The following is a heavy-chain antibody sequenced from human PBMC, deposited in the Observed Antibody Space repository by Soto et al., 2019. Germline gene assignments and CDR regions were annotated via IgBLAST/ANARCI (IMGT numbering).Heavy chain of an antibody. CDR3: ARARGSSFNYYDSSGYPSEYFQH. CDR2: ISYDGSNK. Sequence: PGGSLRLSCAASGFTFSSYAMHWVRQAPGKGLEWVAVISYDGSNKYYADSVKGRFTISRDNSKNTLYLQMNSLRAEDTAVYYCARARGSSFNYYDSSGYPSEYFQHWGQGTLVTVSS. D-gene: IGHD3-22*01. J-gene: IGHJ1*01. CDR1: GFTFSSYA. V-gene: IGHV3-30-3*01.